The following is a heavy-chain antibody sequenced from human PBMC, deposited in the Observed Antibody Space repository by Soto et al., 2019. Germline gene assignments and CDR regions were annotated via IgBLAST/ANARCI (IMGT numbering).Heavy chain of an antibody. J-gene: IGHJ6*02. D-gene: IGHD5-12*01. Sequence: SVKVSCKASGGTFSSYAISWVRQAPGQGLEWMGGIIPIFGTANYAQKFQGRVTITADESTSTAYMELSSLRSEDTAVYYCARDEDIVATKYYYGMDVRGQGTTVTVSS. CDR1: GGTFSSYA. V-gene: IGHV1-69*13. CDR2: IIPIFGTA. CDR3: ARDEDIVATKYYYGMDV.